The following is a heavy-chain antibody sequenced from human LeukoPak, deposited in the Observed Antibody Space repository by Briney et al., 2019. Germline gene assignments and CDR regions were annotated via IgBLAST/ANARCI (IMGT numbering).Heavy chain of an antibody. Sequence: ASVTVSCRASGYTFTSYYMHGVRQPPGQGLEGMGIINPRGGSTSYAQKFQGRVTMTRDTSTSTVYMELSSLRSEDTAVYYCARSGYCSSTSCLDYWGQGTLVTVSS. CDR2: INPRGGST. D-gene: IGHD2-2*01. V-gene: IGHV1-46*01. CDR1: GYTFTSYY. J-gene: IGHJ4*02. CDR3: ARSGYCSSTSCLDY.